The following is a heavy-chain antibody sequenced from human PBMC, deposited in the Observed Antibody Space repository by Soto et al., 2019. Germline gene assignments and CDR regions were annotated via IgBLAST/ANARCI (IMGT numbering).Heavy chain of an antibody. Sequence: GGSLRLSCAASGFTFSSSWMDWVRQAPGKGLEWVANINPDGSEKHYVGSVEGRFTISRDNAKNSLYLQMSSLTAADSALYYCSRSLDSWGQGTRVTVSS. CDR2: INPDGSEK. V-gene: IGHV3-7*01. J-gene: IGHJ4*02. CDR3: SRSLDS. CDR1: GFTFSSSW.